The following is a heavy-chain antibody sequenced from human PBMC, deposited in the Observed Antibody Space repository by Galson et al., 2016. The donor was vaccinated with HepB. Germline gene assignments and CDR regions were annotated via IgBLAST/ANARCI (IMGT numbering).Heavy chain of an antibody. J-gene: IGHJ6*02. CDR2: IAHDGTNK. V-gene: IGHV3-30*03. CDR1: GFTFSHNG. CDR3: ARPNSPYTSGAYINYDYYYGMDV. Sequence: SLRLSCAASGFTFSHNGMHWVRQAPGKGLEWVAVIAHDGTNKYYADSVKGRFTISRDNPKNMLYLQMNSLRVEDTAVYYCARPNSPYTSGAYINYDYYYGMDVWGQGTPVTVSS. D-gene: IGHD6-19*01.